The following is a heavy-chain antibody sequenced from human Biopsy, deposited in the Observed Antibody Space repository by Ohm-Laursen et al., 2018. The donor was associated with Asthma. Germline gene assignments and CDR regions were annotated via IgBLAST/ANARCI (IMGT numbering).Heavy chain of an antibody. CDR1: GFTFSSYG. CDR3: AKRRGYYDSSGKGDETFDY. J-gene: IGHJ4*02. CDR2: ISYDGSNK. Sequence: SLRLSCSASGFTFSSYGMHWVRQAPGKGLEWVAVISYDGSNKYYADSVKGRFTISRDNSKNTLYLQMNSLRAEDTAVYYCAKRRGYYDSSGKGDETFDYWGQGTLVTVSS. D-gene: IGHD3-22*01. V-gene: IGHV3-30*18.